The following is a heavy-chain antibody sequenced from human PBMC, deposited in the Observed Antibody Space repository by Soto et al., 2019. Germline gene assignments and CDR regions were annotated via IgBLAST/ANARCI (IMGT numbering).Heavy chain of an antibody. CDR2: IAYDGSKK. CDR1: GFTFSSYG. CDR3: AKGSTAMTYFDY. V-gene: IGHV3-30*18. Sequence: QVQLVESGGGVVQPGRSLRLSCAASGFTFSSYGMHWVRQAPGKGLEWVAVIAYDGSKKYYADSVKGRFTISRDNSKNTLYLQMNRLRAEDTAVYYCAKGSTAMTYFDYWGQGTLVTVSS. J-gene: IGHJ4*02. D-gene: IGHD5-18*01.